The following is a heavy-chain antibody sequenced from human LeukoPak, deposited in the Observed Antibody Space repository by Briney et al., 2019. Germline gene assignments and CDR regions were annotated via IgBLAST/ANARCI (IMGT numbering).Heavy chain of an antibody. CDR3: ARGVARTYYHDSSAYSPFDI. V-gene: IGHV4-34*01. CDR1: GESFSGFF. D-gene: IGHD3-22*01. CDR2: INHSETT. Sequence: SETLSLTCAVYGESFSGFFWTWIRQPPGKGLEWIGEINHSETTNDNPSLKSRVTLSVDTSKNQFSLKLTSVTAADTAVYYCARGVARTYYHDSSAYSPFDIWGQGTVATVSA. J-gene: IGHJ3*02.